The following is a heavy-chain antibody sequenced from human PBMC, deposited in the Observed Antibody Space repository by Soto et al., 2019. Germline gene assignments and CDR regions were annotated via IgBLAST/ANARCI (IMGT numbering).Heavy chain of an antibody. Sequence: GGSLRLSCAASGFTFSSNAMSWVRQAPGKGLEWVSVISGSGGSTYYADSVKGRFTISRDNSKNTLYLQMNSLRAEDTAVYYCDHTYDFWSGWDGMDVWGQGTTVTVSS. J-gene: IGHJ6*02. D-gene: IGHD3-3*01. CDR2: ISGSGGST. CDR1: GFTFSSNA. V-gene: IGHV3-23*01. CDR3: DHTYDFWSGWDGMDV.